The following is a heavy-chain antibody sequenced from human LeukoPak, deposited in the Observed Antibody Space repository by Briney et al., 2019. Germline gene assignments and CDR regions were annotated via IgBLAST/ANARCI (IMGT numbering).Heavy chain of an antibody. CDR2: ISGSGGSP. CDR1: GFTFSSYA. J-gene: IGHJ6*04. Sequence: GGSLRLSCAASGFTFSSYAMSWVRQAPGKGLEWVSAISGSGGSPYYADSVKGRFTISRDNSKNTLYLQMNSLRAEDTAVYYCAKDQGGSSWVRYYGMDVWGKGTTVTVSS. D-gene: IGHD6-13*01. V-gene: IGHV3-23*01. CDR3: AKDQGGSSWVRYYGMDV.